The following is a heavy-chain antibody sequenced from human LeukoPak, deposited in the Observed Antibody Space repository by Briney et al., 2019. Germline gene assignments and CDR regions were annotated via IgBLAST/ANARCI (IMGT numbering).Heavy chain of an antibody. CDR3: AKETLTYDSSGMFDY. V-gene: IGHV3-7*01. Sequence: PGGSLRLSCAASGFTLSNYWMSWVRQAPGEGLECVAHIRQDGSEKYYVDSVKGRFTISRDNSKNTLYLQMNSLRAEDTAVYYCAKETLTYDSSGMFDYWGQGTLVTVSS. CDR2: IRQDGSEK. CDR1: GFTLSNYW. D-gene: IGHD3-22*01. J-gene: IGHJ4*02.